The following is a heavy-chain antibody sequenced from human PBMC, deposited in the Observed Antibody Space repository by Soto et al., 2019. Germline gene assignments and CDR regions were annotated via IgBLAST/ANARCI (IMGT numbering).Heavy chain of an antibody. D-gene: IGHD2-2*01. CDR3: ARSQGSSTSLEIYYYYYYGMDV. V-gene: IGHV1-69*13. Sequence: TSVKVSCTASGRASSSNAISWVRQAPGQGLEWMGGIIPISGTANYAQKFQGRVTITADESTSTAYMELSSLRSEDTAVYYCARSQGSSTSLEIYYYYYYGMDVWGQGTTVTVSS. J-gene: IGHJ6*02. CDR2: IIPISGTA. CDR1: GRASSSNA.